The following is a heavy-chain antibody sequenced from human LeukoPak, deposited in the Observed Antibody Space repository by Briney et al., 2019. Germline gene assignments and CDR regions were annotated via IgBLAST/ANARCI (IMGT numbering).Heavy chain of an antibody. CDR1: GLTFSTYA. V-gene: IGHV3-48*01. J-gene: IGHJ3*02. CDR3: TRSGDGAFDN. CDR2: ISYNSDTT. Sequence: GSLRLSCAASGLTFSTYAMNWVRQTPEKGLEWVSYISYNSDTTHYADSVEGRFTISRDNAKNSLYLQMNSLGAEDTGVYYCTRSGDGAFDNWGPGTMVTVSS. D-gene: IGHD3-10*01.